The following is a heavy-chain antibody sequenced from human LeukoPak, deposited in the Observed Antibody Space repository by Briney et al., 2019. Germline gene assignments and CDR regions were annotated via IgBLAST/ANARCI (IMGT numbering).Heavy chain of an antibody. D-gene: IGHD2-2*01. CDR1: GFTFSSYG. CDR3: ARCGRVGYCSSTSCPEDYYDRSGHDAFDI. V-gene: IGHV3-33*01. CDR2: IWYDGSNK. Sequence: GRSLRLSCAASGFTFSSYGMHWGRQAPGKGLEWVAVIWYDGSNKYYADSVKGRFTISRDNSKNTLYLQMNSLRAEDTAVYYCARCGRVGYCSSTSCPEDYYDRSGHDAFDIWGQGTMVTVSS. J-gene: IGHJ3*02.